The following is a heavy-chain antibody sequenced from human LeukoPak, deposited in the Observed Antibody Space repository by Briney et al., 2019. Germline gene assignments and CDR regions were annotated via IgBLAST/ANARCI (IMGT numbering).Heavy chain of an antibody. CDR3: ARPTTAVTVDFQH. J-gene: IGHJ1*01. CDR2: INPSGGST. V-gene: IGHV1-46*01. Sequence: ASVKVSCKASGYTFTSYYMHWVRQAPGQGLEWMGIINPSGGSTSYAQKFRGRVTMTRDTSTSTVYMELSSLRSEDTAVYYCARPTTAVTVDFQHWGQGTLVTVSS. D-gene: IGHD4-23*01. CDR1: GYTFTSYY.